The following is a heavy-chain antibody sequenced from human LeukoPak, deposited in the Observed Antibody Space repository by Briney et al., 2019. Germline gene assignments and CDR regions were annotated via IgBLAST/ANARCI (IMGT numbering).Heavy chain of an antibody. J-gene: IGHJ4*02. D-gene: IGHD5-24*01. V-gene: IGHV4-34*01. CDR1: AGSFSGYY. Sequence: PSQTLSLTCAVYAGSFSGYYWSCIRQPPGKGLEWMGEIKQSGSTNYNPSLKSRVTISLDTSKNQFSLKVSSVTAADTAVYYCARGGDGYNYFDYWGQGTLVTVSS. CDR2: IKQSGST. CDR3: ARGGDGYNYFDY.